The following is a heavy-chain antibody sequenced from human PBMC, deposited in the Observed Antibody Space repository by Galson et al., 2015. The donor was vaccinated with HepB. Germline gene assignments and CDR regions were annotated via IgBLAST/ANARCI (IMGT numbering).Heavy chain of an antibody. J-gene: IGHJ6*03. CDR2: ISYDGSNK. CDR3: ARPVGATVYYYYMDV. Sequence: SLRLSCAASGFTFRSYAMHWVRQAPGKGLEWVAVISYDGSNKYYADSVKGRFTISRDNSKNTLYLQMNSLRAEDTAVYYCARPVGATVYYYYMDVWGKGTTVTVSS. D-gene: IGHD1-26*01. CDR1: GFTFRSYA. V-gene: IGHV3-30-3*01.